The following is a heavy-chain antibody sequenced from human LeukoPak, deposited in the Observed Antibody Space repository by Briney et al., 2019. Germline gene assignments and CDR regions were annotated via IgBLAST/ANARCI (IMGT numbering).Heavy chain of an antibody. Sequence: SETLSLTCTVSGGSISSSSYYWGWIRQPPGKGLEWIGSIYYSGSTYYNPSLKSRVTISVDTSKNQFSLKLSSVTAADTAVYYCARLSLLMVRGVFDYWGQGTLVTVSS. CDR1: GGSISSSSYY. CDR2: IYYSGST. J-gene: IGHJ4*02. D-gene: IGHD3-10*01. CDR3: ARLSLLMVRGVFDY. V-gene: IGHV4-39*01.